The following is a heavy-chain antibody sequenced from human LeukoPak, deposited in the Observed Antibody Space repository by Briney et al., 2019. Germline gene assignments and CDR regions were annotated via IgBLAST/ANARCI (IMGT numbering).Heavy chain of an antibody. V-gene: IGHV4-59*01. Sequence: SETLSLTCTVSGGPISSYYWSWIRQPPGKGLEWIGYIYYSGSTNYHPSLKSRVTISVDTSKNQFSLKLSSVTAADTAVYYCARDRYCSSTSCSPYNWFDPWGQGTLVTVSS. J-gene: IGHJ5*02. CDR3: ARDRYCSSTSCSPYNWFDP. CDR2: IYYSGST. CDR1: GGPISSYY. D-gene: IGHD2-2*01.